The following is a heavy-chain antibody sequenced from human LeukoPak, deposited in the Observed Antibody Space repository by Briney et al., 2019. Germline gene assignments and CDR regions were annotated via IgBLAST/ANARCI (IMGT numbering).Heavy chain of an antibody. J-gene: IGHJ4*02. CDR2: IKQDGSEK. CDR3: ARGVGYYDSSGTIFDY. CDR1: GFTFSSYW. D-gene: IGHD3-22*01. V-gene: IGHV3-7*01. Sequence: PGGSLRLSCAASGFTFSSYWMSWVRQAPGKGLEWVANIKQDGSEKYYVDSVKGRFTISRDNAKNSLYLQMNSLRAEDTAVYYCARGVGYYDSSGTIFDYWGQGTLVTVSS.